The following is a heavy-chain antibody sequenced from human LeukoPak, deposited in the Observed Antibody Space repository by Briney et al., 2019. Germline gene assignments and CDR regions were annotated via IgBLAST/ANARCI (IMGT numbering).Heavy chain of an antibody. CDR1: GYTFTGYY. Sequence: ASVKVSCKASGYTFTGYYMHWVRQAPGQGLEWMGWINPNSGGTNFAQKFRGRVTMTRDTSISTAYMELSRLRSDDTAVYYCARGLIWFGELSFDYWGQGTLVTVSS. CDR3: ARGLIWFGELSFDY. CDR2: INPNSGGT. D-gene: IGHD3-10*01. J-gene: IGHJ4*02. V-gene: IGHV1-2*02.